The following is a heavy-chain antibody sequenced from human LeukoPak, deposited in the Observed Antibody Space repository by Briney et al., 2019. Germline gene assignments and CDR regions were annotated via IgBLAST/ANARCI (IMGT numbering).Heavy chain of an antibody. D-gene: IGHD3-16*01. CDR3: ASGGRPYYFDY. CDR1: GFTFSNYW. J-gene: IGHJ4*02. Sequence: PGGSLRLSCAASGFTFSNYWMSWVRQAPGKGLEWVANIKQDGSEKYYVDSVKGRFTISRDNAKNSLYLQMNSLRAEDTAVYYCASGGRPYYFDYWGQGTLVTVSS. V-gene: IGHV3-7*01. CDR2: IKQDGSEK.